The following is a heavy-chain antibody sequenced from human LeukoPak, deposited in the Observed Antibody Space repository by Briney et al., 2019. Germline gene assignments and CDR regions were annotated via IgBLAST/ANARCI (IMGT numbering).Heavy chain of an antibody. CDR2: ISSSGSTI. Sequence: PGGSLRLSCAASGFTFSDYYMSWIRQAPGKGLEWVSYISSSGSTIYYADSVKGRFTISRDNAKNSLYLQMNSLRAEDTAVYYCASPSVGGATATNWFDPWGQGTLVTVSS. V-gene: IGHV3-11*04. D-gene: IGHD1-26*01. CDR3: ASPSVGGATATNWFDP. J-gene: IGHJ5*02. CDR1: GFTFSDYY.